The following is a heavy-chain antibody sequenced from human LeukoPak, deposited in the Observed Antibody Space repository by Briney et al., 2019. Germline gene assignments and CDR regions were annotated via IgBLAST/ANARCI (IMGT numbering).Heavy chain of an antibody. CDR2: INYSGST. CDR3: ARHDALISVIIGGRAFDM. J-gene: IGHJ3*02. V-gene: IGHV4-59*08. Sequence: SQTLSLTWTLAGRSITSSYWSWIRQPPGKGLEWIGYINYSGSTNYNPYLKNRVTISVDTSRNQSSLRLSSVTAADTAVYYCARHDALISVIIGGRAFDMWGQGTMVTVPS. D-gene: IGHD3-22*01. CDR1: GRSITSSY.